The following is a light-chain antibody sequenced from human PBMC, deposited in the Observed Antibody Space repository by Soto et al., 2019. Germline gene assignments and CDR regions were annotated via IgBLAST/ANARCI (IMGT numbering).Light chain of an antibody. Sequence: QSVLTQPPSVSGAPGQRVTISCTGSSSNIGAGYDVHWYQQLPVTAPKLLIYGNSNRPSGVPDRFSGSKSGTSASPAITGLQAEDEADYYCQSYDSSLSVVFGGGTKVTVL. J-gene: IGLJ3*02. V-gene: IGLV1-40*01. CDR2: GNS. CDR3: QSYDSSLSVV. CDR1: SSNIGAGYD.